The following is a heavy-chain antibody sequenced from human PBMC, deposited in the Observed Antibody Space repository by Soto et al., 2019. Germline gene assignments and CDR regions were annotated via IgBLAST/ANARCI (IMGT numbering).Heavy chain of an antibody. CDR3: ARDVGYSYGLHRNYYYYGMDV. Sequence: PGGSLRLSCAASGFTFSSYAMHWVRQAPGKGLEWVAVISYDGSNKYYADSVKGRFTISRDNSKNTLYLQMNSLRAEDTAVYYCARDVGYSYGLHRNYYYYGMDVWGQGTTVTVS. V-gene: IGHV3-30-3*01. CDR1: GFTFSSYA. D-gene: IGHD5-18*01. J-gene: IGHJ6*02. CDR2: ISYDGSNK.